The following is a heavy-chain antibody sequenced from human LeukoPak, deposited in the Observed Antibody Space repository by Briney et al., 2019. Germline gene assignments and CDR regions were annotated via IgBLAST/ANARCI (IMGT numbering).Heavy chain of an antibody. Sequence: GESLKISCKGSGYSFTSYWVGWVRQMPGKGLEWMGIIYPGDSDTRYSPSFQGQVTISAEKSISTAYLQWSSLKASDTAMYYCARRAYSYAYGYWGQGTLVTVSS. CDR2: IYPGDSDT. J-gene: IGHJ4*02. CDR3: ARRAYSYAYGY. CDR1: GYSFTSYW. V-gene: IGHV5-51*01. D-gene: IGHD5-18*01.